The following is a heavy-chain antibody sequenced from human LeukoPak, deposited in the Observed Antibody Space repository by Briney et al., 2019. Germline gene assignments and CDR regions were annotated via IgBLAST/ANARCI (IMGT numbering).Heavy chain of an antibody. Sequence: SETLSLTCTVSGGSISTYYWSWIRQPPGKGLEWIGSIYHSGTTYYNPSLKSRVTISVDTSKNQFSLKLSSVTAADTAVYYCARAEGDYVWGSYRPRQYAFDIWGQGTMVTVSS. J-gene: IGHJ3*02. CDR1: GGSISTYY. V-gene: IGHV4-38-2*02. CDR3: ARAEGDYVWGSYRPRQYAFDI. D-gene: IGHD3-16*02. CDR2: IYHSGTT.